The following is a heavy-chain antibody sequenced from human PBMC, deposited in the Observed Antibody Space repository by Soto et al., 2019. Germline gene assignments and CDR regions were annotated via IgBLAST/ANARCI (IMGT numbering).Heavy chain of an antibody. V-gene: IGHV4-59*08. J-gene: IGHJ5*02. CDR3: ARLRMNWFDP. CDR1: GGSISRFY. CDR2: IYDSGST. Sequence: SETLSLTCTVSGGSISRFYWSWIRQPPGKGLEWIGYIYDSGSTNYNPSLKSRITISLDTSNSQFSLKLSSVTAADTAVYYCARLRMNWFDPWGQGTLVT.